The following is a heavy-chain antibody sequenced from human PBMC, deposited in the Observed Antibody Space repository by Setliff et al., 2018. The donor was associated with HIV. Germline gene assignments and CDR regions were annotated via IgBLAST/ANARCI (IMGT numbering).Heavy chain of an antibody. CDR2: ILSTGERT. V-gene: IGHV3-23*01. Sequence: PGGSLRLSCAASGFTFSNYAMSWVRQAPGAGLEWVSAILSTGERTFYADSVKGRFTISRDNSKNTVYLQMNSLRAEDTAEYYCAKELAASGLGYFDYWGQGILVTVSS. CDR3: AKELAASGLGYFDY. CDR1: GFTFSNYA. J-gene: IGHJ4*02. D-gene: IGHD3-22*01.